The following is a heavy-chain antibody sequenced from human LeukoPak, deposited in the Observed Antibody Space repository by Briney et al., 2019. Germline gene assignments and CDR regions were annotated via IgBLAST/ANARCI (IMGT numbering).Heavy chain of an antibody. CDR3: AKDRGWYDY. D-gene: IGHD6-19*01. CDR1: GFTFDDYA. V-gene: IGHV3-43*02. CDR2: ISGDGGST. Sequence: PGGSLRLSCAASGFTFDDYAMHWVRQAPGEGLEWVPLISGDGGSTYYADSVKGRFTISRDNSKNSLYLQMNSLRTEDTALYHCAKDRGWYDYWGQGTLVTVSS. J-gene: IGHJ4*02.